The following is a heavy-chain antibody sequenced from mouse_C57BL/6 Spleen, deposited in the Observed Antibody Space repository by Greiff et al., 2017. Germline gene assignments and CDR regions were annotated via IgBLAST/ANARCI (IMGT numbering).Heavy chain of an antibody. CDR1: GYTFTSYW. J-gene: IGHJ4*01. CDR3: AREINSYAMDY. V-gene: IGHV1-59*01. CDR2: IDPSDSYT. Sequence: QVQLQQPGAELVRPGTSVKLSCKASGYTFTSYWMHWVKQRPGQGLEWIGVIDPSDSYTNYNQKFKGKATLTVDTSSSTAYMQLSSRTSEDSAVYYCAREINSYAMDYWGQGTTVTVSS.